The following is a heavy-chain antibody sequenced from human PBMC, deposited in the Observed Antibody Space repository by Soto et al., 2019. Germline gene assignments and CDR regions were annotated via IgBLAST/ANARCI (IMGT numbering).Heavy chain of an antibody. V-gene: IGHV4-34*01. D-gene: IGHD1-26*01. CDR3: ARGEYSGSSY. CDR2: INHSGST. CDR1: GWSFSGYY. Sequence: SETLSLPCSVYGWSFSGYYWSWIRQPPGKGLEWIGEINHSGSTNYNPSLKSRVTISVDTSKNQFSLKLSSVTAADTAVYYCARGEYSGSSYWGQGTLVTVSS. J-gene: IGHJ4*02.